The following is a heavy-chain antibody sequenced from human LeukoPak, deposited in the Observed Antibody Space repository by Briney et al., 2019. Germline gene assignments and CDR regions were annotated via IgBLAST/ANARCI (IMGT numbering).Heavy chain of an antibody. D-gene: IGHD1-26*01. J-gene: IGHJ4*02. CDR2: IVPCDSYT. V-gene: IGHV5-10-1*01. CDR1: GYIFISYW. CDR3: ARRGSGRYLSDF. Sequence: GESLKIFCRGSGYIFISYWISWVRQMPGKGLEWMGRIVPCDSYTNYSPSFQGHVTISADKSISTAYLQWTSLKASDTAMYYCARRGSGRYLSDFWGQGTLVTVS.